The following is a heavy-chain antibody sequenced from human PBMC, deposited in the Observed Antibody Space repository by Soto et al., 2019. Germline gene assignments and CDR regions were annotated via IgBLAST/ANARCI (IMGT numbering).Heavy chain of an antibody. J-gene: IGHJ5*02. CDR2: FYTTGRA. Sequence: QVQLQESGPGLVKPSGTLSLTCSVSGGSISSSYWNWIRQPAGKGLEWIGRFYTTGRASYNPSLKGRLTLSGDTSKNQFSLRLGSVTAADTAVYYCAREPIVEGPPGYNRFDPWGQGILVTVSS. V-gene: IGHV4-4*07. CDR1: GGSISSSY. D-gene: IGHD3-22*01. CDR3: AREPIVEGPPGYNRFDP.